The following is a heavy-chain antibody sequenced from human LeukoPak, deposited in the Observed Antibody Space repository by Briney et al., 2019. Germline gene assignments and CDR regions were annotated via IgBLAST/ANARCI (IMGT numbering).Heavy chain of an antibody. CDR1: EYTFTGYY. CDR3: ARYEALIDGFDL. J-gene: IGHJ3*01. CDR2: IHPNSGDT. D-gene: IGHD3-22*01. V-gene: IGHV1-2*02. Sequence: ASVKVSCKASEYTFTGYYMHWVRQAPEQGLEWMGWIHPNSGDTNYAQNFQGRVTMTTNTSISTAYMEVSRLRSDDTALFYCARYEALIDGFDLWGQGTMVTVSS.